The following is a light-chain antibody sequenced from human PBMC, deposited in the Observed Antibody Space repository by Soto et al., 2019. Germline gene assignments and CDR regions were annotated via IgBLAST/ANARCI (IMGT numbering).Light chain of an antibody. Sequence: QSVLTQPPSASGTPGQRVTISCSGSSSNIGSNTVNWYQHLPGTAPKLLIYSNNQRPSGVPDRCSGSKSGTSASLAISGLQSEDEADYYCAAWDDSLDVYVFGTGTKLTVL. CDR2: SNN. CDR3: AAWDDSLDVYV. J-gene: IGLJ1*01. CDR1: SSNIGSNT. V-gene: IGLV1-44*01.